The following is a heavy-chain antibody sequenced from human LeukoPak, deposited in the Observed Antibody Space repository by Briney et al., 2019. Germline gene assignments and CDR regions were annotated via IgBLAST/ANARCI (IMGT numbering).Heavy chain of an antibody. J-gene: IGHJ4*02. Sequence: GGSLRLSYAASGSTFNSYRMNWVRQAPGKGLEWVSSISSSSSYIYYADSVKDRFTISRDNAKNSLYLQMNSLRAEDTAVYYCAKDEDMIVVVPFDYWGQGTLVTISS. V-gene: IGHV3-21*04. CDR3: AKDEDMIVVVPFDY. D-gene: IGHD3-22*01. CDR2: ISSSSSYI. CDR1: GSTFNSYR.